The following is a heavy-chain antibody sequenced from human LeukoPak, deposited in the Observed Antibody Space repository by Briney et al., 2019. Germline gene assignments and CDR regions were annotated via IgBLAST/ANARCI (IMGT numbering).Heavy chain of an antibody. V-gene: IGHV4-34*01. CDR2: INHSGST. CDR3: ARGPAQDYGFWSGYYSLDYYYMDV. D-gene: IGHD3-3*01. CDR1: GGSLSGYY. Sequence: SETLSLTCAVSGGSLSGYYWTWIRQPPGKGLEWIGEINHSGSTNYNPSLKSRVTISVDTSRKQFFLRLSSVTAADTAMYYCARGPAQDYGFWSGYYSLDYYYMDVWGKGTTVTVSS. J-gene: IGHJ6*03.